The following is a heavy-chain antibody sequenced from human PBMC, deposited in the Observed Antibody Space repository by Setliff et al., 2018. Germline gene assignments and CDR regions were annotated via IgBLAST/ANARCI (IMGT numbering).Heavy chain of an antibody. CDR1: GFTVSSSYA. V-gene: IGHV3-23*01. D-gene: IGHD3-10*01. J-gene: IGHJ6*02. Sequence: GGSLRLSCAASGFTVSSSYAMSWVRQAPGKGLEWVSAISGSGGSTYYADSVKGRFTISRDNSKNTLYLQMNSLRAEDTAVYYCARDHVYGSQYYYYYYGMDVWGQGTTVTVSS. CDR3: ARDHVYGSQYYYYYYGMDV. CDR2: ISGSGGST.